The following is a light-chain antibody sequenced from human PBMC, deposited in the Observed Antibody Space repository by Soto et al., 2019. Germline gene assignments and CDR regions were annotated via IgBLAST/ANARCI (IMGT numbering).Light chain of an antibody. V-gene: IGKV1-5*03. CDR1: QTMSSW. CDR3: QHYNNWPTLT. CDR2: KAS. Sequence: DIQMTQSPSTLSGSVGERVTITFXXSQTMSSWLAWYQQKPGKAPKLLVYKASTLKSGFPSRFSGSGSGTEFTLTISSLQSEDFAVYYCQHYNNWPTLTFGQGTKVEIK. J-gene: IGKJ1*01.